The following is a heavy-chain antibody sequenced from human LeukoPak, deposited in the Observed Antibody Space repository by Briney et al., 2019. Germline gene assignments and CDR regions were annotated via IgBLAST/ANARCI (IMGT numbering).Heavy chain of an antibody. CDR3: ARACSSGFNWFDP. J-gene: IGHJ5*02. CDR1: GGTFSSYA. V-gene: IGHV1-69*13. Sequence: SVKVSCKASGGTFSSYAISWVRQAPGQGLEWMGGIIPIFGTANYAQKFQGRVTITADESTSIAYMELSSLRSEDTAVYYCARACSSGFNWFDPWGQGTLVTVSS. CDR2: IIPIFGTA. D-gene: IGHD6-19*01.